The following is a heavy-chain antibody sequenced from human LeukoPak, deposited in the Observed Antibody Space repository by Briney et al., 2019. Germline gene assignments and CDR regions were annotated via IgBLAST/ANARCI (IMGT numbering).Heavy chain of an antibody. CDR1: GYSFTSYW. CDR2: IYPGDSDT. Sequence: GESLKISCKGSGYSFTSYWIGWVRQMPGEGLEWMGIIYPGDSDTRYSPSFQGQVTISADKSISTAYLQWSSLKASDTAMYYCARGKYSGSYLPHFDYWGQGTLVTVSS. V-gene: IGHV5-51*01. J-gene: IGHJ4*02. CDR3: ARGKYSGSYLPHFDY. D-gene: IGHD1-26*01.